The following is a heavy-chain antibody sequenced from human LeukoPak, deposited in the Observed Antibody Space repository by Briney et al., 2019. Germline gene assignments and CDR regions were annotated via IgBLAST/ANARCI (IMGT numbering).Heavy chain of an antibody. CDR2: IIPILGIA. J-gene: IGHJ6*02. CDR3: ANDILTGLGYGMDV. CDR1: GYTFTSYY. Sequence: SVKVSCKASGYTFTSYYMHWVRQAPGQGLEWMGRIIPILGIANYAQKFQGRVTITADKSTSTAYMELSSLRSEDTAVYYCANDILTGLGYGMDVWGQGTTVTVSS. V-gene: IGHV1-69*02. D-gene: IGHD3-9*01.